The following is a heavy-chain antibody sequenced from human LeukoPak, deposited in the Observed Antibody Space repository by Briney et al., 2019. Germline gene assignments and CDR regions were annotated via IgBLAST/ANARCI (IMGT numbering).Heavy chain of an antibody. Sequence: SETLSLTCTVYDESFSAYYWSWIRQPPGKGLEWIGEVNHSGSTNYTPSLKSRVTISVDTSKNQFSLKLSSVSAADTAVYYCAICLRGYAYGRIKAGFDYWGQGTLVTVSS. CDR1: DESFSAYY. D-gene: IGHD5-18*01. J-gene: IGHJ4*02. CDR3: AICLRGYAYGRIKAGFDY. CDR2: VNHSGST. V-gene: IGHV4-34*01.